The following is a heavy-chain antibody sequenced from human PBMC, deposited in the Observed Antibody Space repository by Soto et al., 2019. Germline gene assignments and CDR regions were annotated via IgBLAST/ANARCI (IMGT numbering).Heavy chain of an antibody. CDR3: ARGRYYYDSGGAHVYFDS. V-gene: IGHV4-34*01. D-gene: IGHD3-22*01. J-gene: IGHJ4*02. CDR2: LNHSGST. Sequence: QVQLQQWGAGLLKPSETLSLTCAVYGGSFSGYYWSWIRQPPGKGLEWIGELNHSGSTNYSPSLKSRITMSVDTSKNQFSLRLTSVTAADTAVYDCARGRYYYDSGGAHVYFDSWGQGTLVTVSS. CDR1: GGSFSGYY.